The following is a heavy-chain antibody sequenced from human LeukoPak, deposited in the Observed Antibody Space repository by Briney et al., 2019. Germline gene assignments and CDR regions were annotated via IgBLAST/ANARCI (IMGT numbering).Heavy chain of an antibody. CDR2: IVHSGAT. D-gene: IGHD3-3*02. CDR1: GGSFSNYY. V-gene: IGHV4-34*01. Sequence: SETLSLTCGVYGGSFSNYYWTWIRQSPGKGLEWIGEIVHSGATNYNPSLKSRISMSVATSKSQFSLKLNCGTAADTAVYYGVRGAVLVTMMYAQLDYWGQGTLVTVSS. CDR3: VRGAVLVTMMYAQLDY. J-gene: IGHJ4*02.